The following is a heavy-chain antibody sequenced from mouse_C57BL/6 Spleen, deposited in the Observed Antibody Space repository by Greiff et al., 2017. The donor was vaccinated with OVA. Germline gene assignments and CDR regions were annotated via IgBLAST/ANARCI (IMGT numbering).Heavy chain of an antibody. CDR3: ANFYYGNPFAY. CDR2: IYPGDGDT. Sequence: QVQLQQSGPELVKPGASVKISCKASGYAFSSSWMNWVKQRPGKGLEWIGRIYPGDGDTNYNGKFKGKATLTADKSSSTAYMQLSSLTSEDSAVYIYANFYYGNPFAYWGQGTLVTVSA. J-gene: IGHJ3*01. D-gene: IGHD2-1*01. CDR1: GYAFSSSW. V-gene: IGHV1-82*01.